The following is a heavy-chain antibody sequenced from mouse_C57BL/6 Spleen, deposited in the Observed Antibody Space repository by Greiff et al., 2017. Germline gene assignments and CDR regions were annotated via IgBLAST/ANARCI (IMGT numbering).Heavy chain of an antibody. CDR3: TRDLGTTVVAYYFDY. D-gene: IGHD1-1*01. V-gene: IGHV1-5*01. CDR1: GYTFTSYW. Sequence: VQLQQSGTVLARPGASVKMSCKTSGYTFTSYWMHWVKQRPGQGLEWIGAIYPGNSDTSYNQKFKGKAKLTAVTSASTAYMELSSLTNEDSAVYYCTRDLGTTVVAYYFDYWGQGTTLTVSS. CDR2: IYPGNSDT. J-gene: IGHJ2*01.